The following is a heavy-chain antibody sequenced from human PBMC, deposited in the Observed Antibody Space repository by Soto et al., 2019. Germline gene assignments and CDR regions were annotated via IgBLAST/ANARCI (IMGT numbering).Heavy chain of an antibody. V-gene: IGHV4-59*01. CDR2: IYYSGST. J-gene: IGHJ6*03. CDR3: ARSYSSGQYYYYYYMDV. D-gene: IGHD6-19*01. CDR1: GGSISSYY. Sequence: ASETLSLTCTVSGGSISSYYWSWIRQPPGKGLEWIGYIYYSGSTNYNPSLKSRVTISVDTSKNQFSLKLSSVTAADTAVYYCARSYSSGQYYYYYYMDVWGKGTTVTVSS.